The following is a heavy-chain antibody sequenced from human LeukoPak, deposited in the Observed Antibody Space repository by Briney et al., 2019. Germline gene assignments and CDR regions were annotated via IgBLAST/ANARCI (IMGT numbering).Heavy chain of an antibody. V-gene: IGHV3-48*03. J-gene: IGHJ4*02. CDR3: ARVGVHNYGSGSYIYFDY. D-gene: IGHD3-10*01. Sequence: GGSLRLSCAASGFTFSSYEMNWVRQAPGKGLEWVSYISSSGSTKYYADSVKGRITISRDNAKESMYLQMNSLRAEDTAVYYCARVGVHNYGSGSYIYFDYWGQGTLVTVSS. CDR1: GFTFSSYE. CDR2: ISSSGSTK.